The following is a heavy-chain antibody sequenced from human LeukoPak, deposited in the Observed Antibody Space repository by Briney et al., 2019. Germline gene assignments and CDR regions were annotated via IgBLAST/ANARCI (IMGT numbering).Heavy chain of an antibody. D-gene: IGHD3-22*01. CDR1: GGSISYYY. CDR2: IYTSGST. Sequence: SETLSLTCTVSGGSISYYYWSWIRQPAGKGLEWIGRIYTSGSTNYNPSLKSRVTMSVNTSKSQFSLKLSSVTAADTAVYYCARDGGYSSFDPWGQGTLVTVSS. CDR3: ARDGGYSSFDP. V-gene: IGHV4-4*07. J-gene: IGHJ5*02.